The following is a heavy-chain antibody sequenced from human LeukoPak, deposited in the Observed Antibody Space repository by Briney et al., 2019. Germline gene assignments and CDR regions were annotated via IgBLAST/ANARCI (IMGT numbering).Heavy chain of an antibody. CDR1: GYSISTSYS. D-gene: IGHD3-16*02. Sequence: SETLSLTCAVSGYSISTSYSWGWIRPPPGKGLEWIGGIYHSGTTYYNPSLKSRVTISVDTSKNQFSLILSSVNASDTAVYYCAREEGIRLGELSSFDPWGQGTLVTVSS. V-gene: IGHV4-38-2*02. CDR3: AREEGIRLGELSSFDP. J-gene: IGHJ5*02. CDR2: IYHSGTT.